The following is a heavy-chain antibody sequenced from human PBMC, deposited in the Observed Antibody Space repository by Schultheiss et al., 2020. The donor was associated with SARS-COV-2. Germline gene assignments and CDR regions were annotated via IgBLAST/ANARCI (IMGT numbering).Heavy chain of an antibody. V-gene: IGHV3-21*04. Sequence: ETLSLTCAVYGGSFSGYYWSWIRQAPGKGLEWVSSISSSSSYIYYADSVKGRFTISRDNSKNTLYLQMNSLRAEDTAVYYCAKDGPIAAAGLDYWGQGTLVTVSS. J-gene: IGHJ4*02. CDR2: ISSSSSYI. CDR1: GGSFSGYY. CDR3: AKDGPIAAAGLDY. D-gene: IGHD6-13*01.